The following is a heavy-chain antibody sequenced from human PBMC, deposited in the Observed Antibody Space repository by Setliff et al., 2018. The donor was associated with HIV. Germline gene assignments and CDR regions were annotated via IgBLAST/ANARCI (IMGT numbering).Heavy chain of an antibody. D-gene: IGHD2-15*01. J-gene: IGHJ1*01. Sequence: PSETLSLNCAVYGGSFNGYYWSWIRQPPGKGLEWIGEINHSGSTNYNPSLKSRVTMSVDKSKNQFSLRLSSVTAADTAVYYCARARRAGSGPKYFQHWGQGTLVTVSS. V-gene: IGHV4-34*01. CDR3: ARARRAGSGPKYFQH. CDR2: INHSGST. CDR1: GGSFNGYY.